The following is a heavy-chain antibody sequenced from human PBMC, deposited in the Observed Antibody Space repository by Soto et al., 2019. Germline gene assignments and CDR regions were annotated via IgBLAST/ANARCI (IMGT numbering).Heavy chain of an antibody. Sequence: QVQLVQSGAEVKKPGSSVMVSCKASGGSFNNYAFSWVRQAPGQGLEWMGGILPIFGTANYPQKFQGRLTITADGSTNTTYMELSSLRSEDTAVYYCARSRDFWTGNSYFFDYWGPGALVTVSS. V-gene: IGHV1-69*01. CDR3: ARSRDFWTGNSYFFDY. J-gene: IGHJ4*02. D-gene: IGHD3-3*01. CDR1: GGSFNNYA. CDR2: ILPIFGTA.